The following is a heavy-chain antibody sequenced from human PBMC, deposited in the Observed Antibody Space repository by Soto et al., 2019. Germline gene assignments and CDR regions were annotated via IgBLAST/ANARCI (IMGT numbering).Heavy chain of an antibody. CDR3: ARMVVLVPAAQDAFDI. Sequence: QVQLVQSGAEVKKPGSSVKVSCKASGGTFSSYAISWVRQAPGQGLEWMGGIIPIFGTANYAQKFQGRVTITADESTSTAYMELSSLRSEDTAVYYCARMVVLVPAAQDAFDIWGQGTMVTVSS. CDR1: GGTFSSYA. J-gene: IGHJ3*02. CDR2: IIPIFGTA. V-gene: IGHV1-69*12. D-gene: IGHD2-2*01.